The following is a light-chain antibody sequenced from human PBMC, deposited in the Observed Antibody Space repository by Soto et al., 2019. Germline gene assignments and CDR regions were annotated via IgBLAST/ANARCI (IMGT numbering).Light chain of an antibody. Sequence: EIVLTQSPGTLSLSPGERATLSCRASQSVSSNFLAWYQEKPGQAPRLLIYGASSRATGIPDRFSGSGSGTDFALAICRLEHEGFGVYYCLQYGRSLGFACGGGTKVEIK. CDR2: GAS. CDR3: LQYGRSLGFA. CDR1: QSVSSNF. J-gene: IGKJ4*01. V-gene: IGKV3-20*01.